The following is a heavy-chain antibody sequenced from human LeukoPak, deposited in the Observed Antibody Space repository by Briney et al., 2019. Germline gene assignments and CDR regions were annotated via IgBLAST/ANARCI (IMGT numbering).Heavy chain of an antibody. J-gene: IGHJ6*04. CDR3: ASMAGRRRFGDSTPRRYYYGMDV. D-gene: IGHD3-10*01. V-gene: IGHV4-34*01. CDR2: INHSGST. CDR1: GGSFSGYY. Sequence: KPSETLSLTCAVYGGSFSGYYWSWIRQPPGKGLEWIGEINHSGSTNYNPSLKSRVTISVDTSKNQFSLKLSSVTAADTAVYYCASMAGRRRFGDSTPRRYYYGMDVWGKGTMVTVSS.